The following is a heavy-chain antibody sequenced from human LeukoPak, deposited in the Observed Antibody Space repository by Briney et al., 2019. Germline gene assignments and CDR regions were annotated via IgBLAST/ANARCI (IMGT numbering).Heavy chain of an antibody. CDR1: GYSFTGYW. D-gene: IGHD6-13*01. CDR3: ARHGRRQLAYLGY. V-gene: IGHV5-51*01. J-gene: IGHJ4*02. Sequence: GESLKISCKGSGYSFTGYWIGWVRQMPGKGLEWMGIIYPGDSDTRYSPSFQGQVTISADKSISTAYLQWSSLKASDTAMYYCARHGRRQLAYLGYWGQGTLVTVSS. CDR2: IYPGDSDT.